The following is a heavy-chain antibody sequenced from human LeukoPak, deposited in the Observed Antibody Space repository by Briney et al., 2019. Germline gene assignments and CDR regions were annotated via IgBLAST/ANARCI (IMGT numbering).Heavy chain of an antibody. CDR3: ANRYGGYLVDP. D-gene: IGHD5-12*01. V-gene: IGHV3-23*01. J-gene: IGHJ5*02. Sequence: GGSLRLSCAASGFTFSSYAMTWVRQAPGKGLEWVSVISGSGDNTYYADSVKGRFTISRDNSKNTLYLQMNSLRAEDTAVYYCANRYGGYLVDPWGQGTLVTVSS. CDR1: GFTFSSYA. CDR2: ISGSGDNT.